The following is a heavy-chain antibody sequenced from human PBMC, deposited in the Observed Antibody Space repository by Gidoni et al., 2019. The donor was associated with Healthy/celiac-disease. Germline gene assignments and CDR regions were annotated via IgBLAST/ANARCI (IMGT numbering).Heavy chain of an antibody. CDR3: ARGVNYYDSSGYYYYMDV. D-gene: IGHD3-22*01. CDR1: GYTFTSYA. V-gene: IGHV1-8*01. CDR2: MNPNSGNT. J-gene: IGHJ6*03. Sequence: QVQLVQSGAEVKKPGASVKVSCKASGYTFTSYAINWVRQATGQELEWMGWMNPNSGNTGYAQKFQGRVTMTRNTSISTAYMELSSLRSEDTAVYYCARGVNYYDSSGYYYYMDVWGKGTTVTVSS.